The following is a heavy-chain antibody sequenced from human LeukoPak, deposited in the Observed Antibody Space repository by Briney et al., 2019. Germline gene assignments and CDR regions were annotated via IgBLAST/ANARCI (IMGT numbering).Heavy chain of an antibody. J-gene: IGHJ5*02. Sequence: PGGSLRLSCAASGFTFRNYAMSWVRQAPGKGLDWVSGITGSAHITYHAGSVKGRFTISRDNSNNTLYLQMNSLRAEDTAVYYCAKAGSGWYGDSPSESWGQGILVTVSS. D-gene: IGHD6-19*01. CDR1: GFTFRNYA. CDR3: AKAGSGWYGDSPSES. CDR2: ITGSAHIT. V-gene: IGHV3-23*01.